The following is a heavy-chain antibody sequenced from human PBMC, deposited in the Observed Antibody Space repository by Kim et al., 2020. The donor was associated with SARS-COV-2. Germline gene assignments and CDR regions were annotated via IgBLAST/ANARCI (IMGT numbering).Heavy chain of an antibody. J-gene: IGHJ4*02. V-gene: IGHV3-64*03. CDR2: SDGGTT. D-gene: IGHD3-16*01. CDR3: VRGTGD. Sequence: SDGGTTYNADSLKDRFTISRADSKITMYLQISSLRLEDTAVYYCVRGTGDWGQGTLVTVSS.